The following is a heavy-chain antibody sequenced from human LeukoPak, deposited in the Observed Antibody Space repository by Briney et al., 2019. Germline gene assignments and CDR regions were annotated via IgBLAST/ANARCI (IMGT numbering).Heavy chain of an antibody. CDR2: IYYSGST. D-gene: IGHD6-19*01. J-gene: IGHJ4*02. Sequence: KPSETLSLTCTVSGGSISSSSYYWGWIRQPPGKGLEWIGSIYYSGSTYYNPSLKSRVTISVDTSKNQFSLKLSSVTAADTAVYYCARDVKGVAGTFDYWGQGTLVTVSS. CDR1: GGSISSSSYY. V-gene: IGHV4-39*07. CDR3: ARDVKGVAGTFDY.